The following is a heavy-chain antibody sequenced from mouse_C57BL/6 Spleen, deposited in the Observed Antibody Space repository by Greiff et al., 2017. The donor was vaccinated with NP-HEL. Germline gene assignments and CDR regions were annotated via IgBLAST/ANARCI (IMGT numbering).Heavy chain of an antibody. CDR3: ARIAITTVVAYYFDY. V-gene: IGHV8-8*01. J-gene: IGHJ2*01. CDR2: TWWDDDK. D-gene: IGHD1-1*01. Sequence: QVTLKVSGPGILQPSQTLSLTCSFSGYSLSTFGMGVGWLRQPSGKGLEWLAHTWWDDDKYYNPALKSRLPTSKDTSKTHVFLKIASVDTADTATYYCARIAITTVVAYYFDYWGQGTTLTVSS. CDR1: GYSLSTFGMG.